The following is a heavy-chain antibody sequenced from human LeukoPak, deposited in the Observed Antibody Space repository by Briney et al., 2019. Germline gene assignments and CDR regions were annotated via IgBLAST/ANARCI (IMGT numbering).Heavy chain of an antibody. CDR2: ISGSVGST. Sequence: GSLRLSCAASGFTFSSYAMSWVRQAPGKGLEWVSAISGSVGSTYYADSVKGRFTNSRDNSKHTLYLQMNSLRAEDTAVYYCAKGWYGAFDIWGQGTMVTVSS. J-gene: IGHJ3*02. CDR3: AKGWYGAFDI. CDR1: GFTFSSYA. V-gene: IGHV3-23*01. D-gene: IGHD6-13*01.